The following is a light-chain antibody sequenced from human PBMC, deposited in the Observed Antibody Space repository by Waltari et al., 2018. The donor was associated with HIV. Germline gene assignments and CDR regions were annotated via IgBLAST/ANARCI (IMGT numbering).Light chain of an antibody. CDR3: QQYNDWPPLT. J-gene: IGKJ4*01. CDR2: SAS. CDR1: QSVSTN. V-gene: IGKV3-15*01. Sequence: EIVMTQSPATLSVSPGERATLSCRASQSVSTNLAWYQQKPGQAPGLLIYSASTRATGISSRFSGSGSGTVFTLTISSLQSEDFAVYYCQQYNDWPPLTFGGGTKVEMK.